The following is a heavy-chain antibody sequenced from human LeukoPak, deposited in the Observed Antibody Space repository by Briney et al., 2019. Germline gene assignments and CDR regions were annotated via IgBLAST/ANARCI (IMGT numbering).Heavy chain of an antibody. Sequence: GRSLRLSCAASGFTFGNYAMHWVRQAPGKGLEWVAVISFDGSKKYYADSVKGQFTISRDNSKSTLYLQMNSLRAEDTALYYCVRSRATSGGYYFACWGQGALVTVSS. CDR2: ISFDGSKK. D-gene: IGHD3-16*01. CDR1: GFTFGNYA. CDR3: VRSRATSGGYYFAC. V-gene: IGHV3-30*04. J-gene: IGHJ4*02.